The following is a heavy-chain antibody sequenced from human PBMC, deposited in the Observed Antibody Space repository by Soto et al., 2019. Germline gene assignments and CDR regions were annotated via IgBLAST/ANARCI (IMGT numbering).Heavy chain of an antibody. CDR1: GFTFSSYA. D-gene: IGHD3-10*01. J-gene: IGHJ4*02. CDR3: ATLISWSYYISNFPSAY. Sequence: GGSLRLSCAPSGFTFSSYAMHWVRQAPGKGLEWVAVISNDGRNKYYEDSVKGRFTISRDNSKNTLYLQMNSLRAEDTAVYYCATLISWSYYISNFPSAYWGQGTLVTVSS. V-gene: IGHV3-30*04. CDR2: ISNDGRNK.